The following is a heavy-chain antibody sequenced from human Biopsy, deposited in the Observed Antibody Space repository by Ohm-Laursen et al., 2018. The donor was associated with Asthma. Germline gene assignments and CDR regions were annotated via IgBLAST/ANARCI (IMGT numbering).Heavy chain of an antibody. CDR3: ARKAGSCISRTCYSLDF. Sequence: SSVKVSCKSLGGTFNTYVIGWGRQAPGQGLEWMGGINSVFGTTTYPQKFQDRVTITADDSTSTVCMELSSLRSEDTAVYYCARKAGSCISRTCYSLDFWGQGTLVTVSS. CDR1: GGTFNTYV. V-gene: IGHV1-69*01. J-gene: IGHJ4*02. D-gene: IGHD2-2*01. CDR2: INSVFGTT.